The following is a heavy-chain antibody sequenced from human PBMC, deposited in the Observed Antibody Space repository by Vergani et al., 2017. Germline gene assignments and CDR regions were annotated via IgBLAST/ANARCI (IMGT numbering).Heavy chain of an antibody. D-gene: IGHD3-22*01. J-gene: IGHJ4*02. CDR3: AKDSEGSSGYYYTFGDY. Sequence: QVQLVESGGGVVQPGRSLRLSCAASGFTFSSYGMHWVRQAPGKGLEWVAVISYDGSNKYYADSVKGRFTISRDNSKNTLYLQMNSLRAEDTAVYYCAKDSEGSSGYYYTFGDYRGQGTLVTVSS. CDR1: GFTFSSYG. CDR2: ISYDGSNK. V-gene: IGHV3-30*18.